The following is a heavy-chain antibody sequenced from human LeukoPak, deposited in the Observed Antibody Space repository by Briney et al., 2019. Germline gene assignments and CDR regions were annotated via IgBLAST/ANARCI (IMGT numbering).Heavy chain of an antibody. CDR3: ARPIQEYYYYYGMDV. Sequence: SETLSLTCTVSGXSISSSRDYWGWIRQPPGKGLDWIGNIYYSGSTYYNPSLKSRVTISVDTSKNQFSLKLRSVTAADTAVYYCARPIQEYYYYYGMDVWGQGTTVTVSS. CDR1: GXSISSSRDY. V-gene: IGHV4-39*01. CDR2: IYYSGST. J-gene: IGHJ6*02. D-gene: IGHD5-18*01.